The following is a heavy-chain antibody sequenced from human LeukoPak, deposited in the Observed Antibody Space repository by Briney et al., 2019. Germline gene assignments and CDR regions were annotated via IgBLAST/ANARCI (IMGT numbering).Heavy chain of an antibody. CDR3: AKEVYSGSYLFDY. V-gene: IGHV3-30*02. J-gene: IGHJ4*02. CDR1: GFTFSSYG. Sequence: PGGSLRLSCAVSGFTFSSYGFHWVRQAPGKGLEWVAFIQYDGSNKKYADSVKGRFTISRDNSRNTLYLQMNSLRADDTAVYYCAKEVYSGSYLFDYWGQGTLVTVSS. CDR2: IQYDGSNK. D-gene: IGHD1-26*01.